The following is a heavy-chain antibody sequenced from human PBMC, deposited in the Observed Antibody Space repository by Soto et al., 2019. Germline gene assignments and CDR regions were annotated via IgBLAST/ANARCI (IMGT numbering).Heavy chain of an antibody. J-gene: IGHJ4*02. CDR3: ARSGSYVNGFDY. Sequence: GGSLRLSCAASGFSVSNHFMTWVRQAPGTGLEWVSTIYSGGSTYYTDSAKGRLIISRDSSKNMVYLQVNSLRDEDTAVYYCARSGSYVNGFDYWGQGTPVTVSS. CDR2: IYSGGST. D-gene: IGHD1-26*01. V-gene: IGHV3-53*01. CDR1: GFSVSNHF.